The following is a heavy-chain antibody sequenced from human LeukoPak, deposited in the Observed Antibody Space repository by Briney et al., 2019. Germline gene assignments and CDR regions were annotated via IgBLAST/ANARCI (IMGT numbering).Heavy chain of an antibody. CDR1: GSSISSYY. D-gene: IGHD3-22*01. V-gene: IGHV4-59*01. CDR2: IYYSGST. J-gene: IGHJ4*02. Sequence: SETLSLTCTVSGSSISSYYWSWIRQPPGKGLEWIGNIYYSGSTNYNPSLKSRVTISVDTSKNQFSLKLSSVTAADTAVYYCARGRYYDSSAKGESDYWGQGTLVTVSS. CDR3: ARGRYYDSSAKGESDY.